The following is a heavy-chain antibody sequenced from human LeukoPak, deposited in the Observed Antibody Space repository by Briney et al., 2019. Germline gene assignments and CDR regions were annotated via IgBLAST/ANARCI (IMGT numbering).Heavy chain of an antibody. CDR3: ARDYYDSSGKTGSDY. CDR2: ISAYNGNT. D-gene: IGHD3-22*01. Sequence: WASVKVSCKASGYTFTNYAISWVRQAPGQGLEWMGWISAYNGNTNYAQKLQGRVTMTTDTSTSTAYMELRSLRSDDTAVYYCARDYYDSSGKTGSDYWGQGTLVTVSS. J-gene: IGHJ4*02. CDR1: GYTFTNYA. V-gene: IGHV1-18*01.